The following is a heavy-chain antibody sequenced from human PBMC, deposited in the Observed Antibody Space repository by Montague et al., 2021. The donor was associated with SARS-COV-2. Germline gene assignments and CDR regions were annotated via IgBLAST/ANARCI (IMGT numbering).Heavy chain of an antibody. D-gene: IGHD3-9*01. J-gene: IGHJ6*02. CDR2: IYYSGST. CDR1: GGSISSSSYY. V-gene: IGHV4-39*01. CDR3: ARRLNYDILTGGALQYYYGMDV. Sequence: SETLSLTCTVSGGSISSSSYYWGWIRQPPGKGLEWIGSIYYSGSTYYNPSLKSRVTISVDTSKNQFSLKLSSVTAADTAVYYCARRLNYDILTGGALQYYYGMDVWGQGTTVTAS.